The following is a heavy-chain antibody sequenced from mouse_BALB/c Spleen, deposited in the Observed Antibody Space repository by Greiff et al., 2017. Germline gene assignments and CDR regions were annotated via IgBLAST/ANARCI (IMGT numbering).Heavy chain of an antibody. CDR1: GYTFTSYW. J-gene: IGHJ4*01. CDR3: ARWGGYDSYAMDY. D-gene: IGHD2-2*01. V-gene: IGHV1-87*01. Sequence: VQLQQSGAELARPGASVKLSCKASGYTFTSYWMQWVKQRPGQGLEWIGAIYPGDGDTRYTQKFKGKATLTADKSSSTAYMQLSSLASEDSAVYYCARWGGYDSYAMDYWGQGTSVTVSS. CDR2: IYPGDGDT.